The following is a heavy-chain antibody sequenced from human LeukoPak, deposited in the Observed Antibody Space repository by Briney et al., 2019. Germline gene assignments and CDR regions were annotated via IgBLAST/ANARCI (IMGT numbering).Heavy chain of an antibody. CDR2: IIPIFGTA. J-gene: IGHJ4*02. D-gene: IGHD3-22*01. Sequence: GASVKVSCKASGYTFTSYGISWVRQAPGQGLEWMGGIIPIFGTANYAQKFQGRVTITADESTSTAYMELSSLRSEDTAVYYCARDHYYDSSGYYSSGDYWGQGTLVTVSS. V-gene: IGHV1-69*13. CDR3: ARDHYYDSSGYYSSGDY. CDR1: GYTFTSYG.